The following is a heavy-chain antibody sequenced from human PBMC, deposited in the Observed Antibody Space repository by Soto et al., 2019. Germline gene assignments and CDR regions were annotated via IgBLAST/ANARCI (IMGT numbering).Heavy chain of an antibody. CDR3: ARGYDFWSGYSVGDYYYGMDV. CDR1: GDSVSSNSAA. CDR2: TYYRSKWYN. V-gene: IGHV6-1*01. Sequence: PSQTLSLTCAISGDSVSSNSAAWNWIRQSPSRGLEWLGRTYYRSKWYNDYAVSVKSRITINPDTSKNQFSLQLNSVTPEDTAVYYCARGYDFWSGYSVGDYYYGMDVWGQGTTVTVS. D-gene: IGHD3-3*01. J-gene: IGHJ6*02.